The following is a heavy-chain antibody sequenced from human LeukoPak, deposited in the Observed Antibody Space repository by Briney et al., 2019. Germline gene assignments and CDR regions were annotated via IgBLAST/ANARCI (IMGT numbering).Heavy chain of an antibody. Sequence: PSGTLSLTCAVSGGSISSSNWWSWVRQPPGKGLEWIGEIYHSGSTNYNPSLKSRVTISVDKSRNQFSLKLSSVTAADTAVYYCASAGGTGYYFDYWGQGTLVTVSS. J-gene: IGHJ4*02. CDR3: ASAGGTGYYFDY. CDR2: IYHSGST. V-gene: IGHV4-4*02. CDR1: GGSISSSNW. D-gene: IGHD3/OR15-3a*01.